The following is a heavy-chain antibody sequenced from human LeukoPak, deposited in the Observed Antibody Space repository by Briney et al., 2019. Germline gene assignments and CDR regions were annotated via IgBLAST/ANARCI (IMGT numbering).Heavy chain of an antibody. CDR2: ISAYNGNT. J-gene: IGHJ6*02. Sequence: GASVKVSCKASGYTFTSYGISWVRQAPGQGLEWMGWISAYNGNTNYAQKLQGRVTMTTDTSTSTAYMELRSLRSDDTAVYYCASGPPFGYSSSWYSGYYYYYGMDVWGQGTTVTVSS. CDR1: GYTFTSYG. V-gene: IGHV1-18*01. D-gene: IGHD6-13*01. CDR3: ASGPPFGYSSSWYSGYYYYYGMDV.